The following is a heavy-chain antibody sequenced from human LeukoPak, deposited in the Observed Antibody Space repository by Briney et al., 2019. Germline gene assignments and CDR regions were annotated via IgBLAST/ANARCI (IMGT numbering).Heavy chain of an antibody. CDR1: GYSTSSGYY. V-gene: IGHV4-38-2*02. Sequence: SETLSLTCTVSGYSTSSGYYWSWIRQPPGKGLEWIGYIYHTGSTNYNPSLKSRVTISVDTSKNQFSLKLSSVTAADTALYYCARDGYSSGHDYWGQGTLVTVSS. CDR2: IYHTGST. D-gene: IGHD5-18*01. J-gene: IGHJ4*02. CDR3: ARDGYSSGHDY.